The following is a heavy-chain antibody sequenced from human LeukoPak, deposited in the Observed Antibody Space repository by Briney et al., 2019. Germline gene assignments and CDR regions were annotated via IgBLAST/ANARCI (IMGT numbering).Heavy chain of an antibody. Sequence: ASVKVSCKASGYTLTDDYMHCVRQAPGQGLEWMGWINPKSGGTKFAQRFLGRVTMIRDTSISTAYMQLISLTSDDTAVYYCARESRTDKWFDPWGQGTLVTVSS. D-gene: IGHD2-2*01. CDR2: INPKSGGT. V-gene: IGHV1-2*02. J-gene: IGHJ5*02. CDR1: GYTLTDDY. CDR3: ARESRTDKWFDP.